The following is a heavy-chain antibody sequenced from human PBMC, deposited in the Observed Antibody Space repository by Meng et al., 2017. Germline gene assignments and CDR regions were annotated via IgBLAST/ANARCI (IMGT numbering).Heavy chain of an antibody. J-gene: IGHJ4*02. CDR2: ISGSGGST. CDR3: ASDTYYYDSSGPSYFDY. V-gene: IGHV3-23*01. CDR1: GFTFSSYA. Sequence: GESLKISCAASGFTFSSYAMSWVRQAPGKGLEWASAISGSGGSTYYADSVKGRFTISRDNSKNTLYLQMNSLRAEDTAVYYCASDTYYYDSSGPSYFDYWGQGTLVTVSS. D-gene: IGHD3-22*01.